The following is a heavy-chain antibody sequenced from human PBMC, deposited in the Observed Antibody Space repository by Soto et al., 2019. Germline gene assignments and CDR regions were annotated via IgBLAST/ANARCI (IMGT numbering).Heavy chain of an antibody. CDR3: ARFLAVAGTFSFDY. J-gene: IGHJ4*02. V-gene: IGHV3-30-3*01. D-gene: IGHD6-19*01. CDR1: GFTSSSYA. Sequence: GGSLRLSCAASGFTSSSYAMHWVRQAPGKGLEWVAVISYDGSNKYYADSVKGRFTISRDNSKNTLYLQMNSLRAEDTAVYYCARFLAVAGTFSFDYWGQGTLVTVSS. CDR2: ISYDGSNK.